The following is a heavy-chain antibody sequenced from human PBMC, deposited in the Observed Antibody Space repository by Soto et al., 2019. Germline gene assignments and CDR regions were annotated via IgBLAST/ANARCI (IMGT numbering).Heavy chain of an antibody. Sequence: VQLVESGGGLIQPGGSLRLSCAASGFTVSNNHMTWVRQAAGKGLELVSFVHGGGSTSYADSVKGRFTISRDNSKNTLYLQMDRLRAEDTAIYYCAGRLTTAAGLDYGGRGTVVTVSS. CDR3: AGRLTTAAGLDY. V-gene: IGHV3-53*01. D-gene: IGHD3-16*01. CDR2: VHGGGST. CDR1: GFTVSNNH. J-gene: IGHJ4*02.